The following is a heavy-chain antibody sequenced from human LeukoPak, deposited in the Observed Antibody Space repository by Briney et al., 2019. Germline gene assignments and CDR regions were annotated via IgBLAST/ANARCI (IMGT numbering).Heavy chain of an antibody. D-gene: IGHD2-2*01. CDR1: GYSISSGYQ. CDR2: IYLSGSA. V-gene: IGHV4-38-2*02. Sequence: SETLSLTCGVSGYSISSGYQWAWIRQSPGKGLEWIGSIYLSGSAHYNPSLKNRVTIPVQTSKYQFPLNMYSVPAADTAVYYCARDPRWLTPDCTSTSCYENYFDPWGQGTLVTVSS. J-gene: IGHJ5*02. CDR3: ARDPRWLTPDCTSTSCYENYFDP.